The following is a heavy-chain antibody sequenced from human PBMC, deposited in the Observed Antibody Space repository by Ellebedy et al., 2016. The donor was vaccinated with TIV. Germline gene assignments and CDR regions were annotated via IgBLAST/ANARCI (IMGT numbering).Heavy chain of an antibody. Sequence: GGSLRLXXVGFGFTFSDSVMHWLRQDPGKGLDWVAGISVDGRAVHYPDSVKGRFTISRDNAQNTVYLQMNSLRLEDTAVYYCVRGWYSSGHCDVFAMWGQGTIVTVSS. J-gene: IGHJ3*02. V-gene: IGHV3-30*03. CDR3: VRGWYSSGHCDVFAM. D-gene: IGHD6-19*01. CDR1: GFTFSDSV. CDR2: ISVDGRAV.